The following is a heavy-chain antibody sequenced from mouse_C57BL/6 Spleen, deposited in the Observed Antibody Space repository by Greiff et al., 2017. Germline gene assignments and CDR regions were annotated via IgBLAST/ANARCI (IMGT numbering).Heavy chain of an antibody. Sequence: EVQLQQSGPELVKPGASVKISCKASGYTFTDYYMNWVKQSHGKSLEWIGDINPNNGGTSYNQKFKGKATLTVDKSSSTAYMELRSLTSEDSAVYYCARRANSLRSFAYWGQGTLVTVSA. J-gene: IGHJ3*01. V-gene: IGHV1-26*01. CDR2: INPNNGGT. CDR1: GYTFTDYY. D-gene: IGHD1-1*01. CDR3: ARRANSLRSFAY.